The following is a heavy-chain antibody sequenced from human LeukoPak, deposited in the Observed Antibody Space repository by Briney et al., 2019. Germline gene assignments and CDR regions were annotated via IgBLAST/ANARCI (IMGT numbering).Heavy chain of an antibody. V-gene: IGHV1-18*01. D-gene: IGHD1-20*01. CDR3: ARADQYNWDGWYYYYYYMDV. CDR1: GGTFSSYA. Sequence: ASVKVSCKASGGTFSSYAISWVRQAPGQGLEWMGWISAYNGNTNYAQKLQGRVTMTTDTSTSTAYMELRSLRSDDTAVYYCARADQYNWDGWYYYYYYMDVWGKGTTVTVSS. CDR2: ISAYNGNT. J-gene: IGHJ6*03.